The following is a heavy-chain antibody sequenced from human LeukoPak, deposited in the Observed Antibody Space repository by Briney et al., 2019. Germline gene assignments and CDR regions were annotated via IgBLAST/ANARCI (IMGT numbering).Heavy chain of an antibody. CDR2: IFPGYSDT. Sequence: GDALKISWYGSRYNLTRYWIGWAGPMPRKGLEWMGIIFPGYSDTRYSPSFQGQVTISADKSISTAYLQWSSLKASDTAMYYCARRFLTGYNDYWGQGTLVTVSS. D-gene: IGHD3-9*01. V-gene: IGHV5-51*01. CDR3: ARRFLTGYNDY. CDR1: RYNLTRYW. J-gene: IGHJ4*02.